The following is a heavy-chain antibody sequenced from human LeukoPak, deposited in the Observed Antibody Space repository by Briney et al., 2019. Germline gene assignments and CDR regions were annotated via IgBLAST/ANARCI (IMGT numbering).Heavy chain of an antibody. CDR3: ARGRAYYDFWSGYYLGVWFDP. Sequence: TSQTLSLTCTVSGGSISSGGYYWSWIRQHPGKGLEWIGYIYYSGSTYYNPSLKSRVTISVDTSKNQFSLKLSSVTAADTAVYYCARGRAYYDFWSGYYLGVWFDPWGQGTLVTVSS. J-gene: IGHJ5*02. CDR2: IYYSGST. CDR1: GGSISSGGYY. V-gene: IGHV4-31*03. D-gene: IGHD3-3*01.